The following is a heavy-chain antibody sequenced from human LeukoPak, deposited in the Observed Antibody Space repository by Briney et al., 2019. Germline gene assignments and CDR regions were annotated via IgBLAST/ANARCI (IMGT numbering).Heavy chain of an antibody. Sequence: PGRSLRLSCAASGFTFSSYGMHWVRQAPGKGLEWVAVISYDGSNKYYADSVKGRFTISRDNSKNTLYLQMNSLRAEDTAVYYCAKERKAVTLDYWGQGTLVTVSS. J-gene: IGHJ4*02. CDR1: GFTFSSYG. D-gene: IGHD4-17*01. V-gene: IGHV3-30*18. CDR2: ISYDGSNK. CDR3: AKERKAVTLDY.